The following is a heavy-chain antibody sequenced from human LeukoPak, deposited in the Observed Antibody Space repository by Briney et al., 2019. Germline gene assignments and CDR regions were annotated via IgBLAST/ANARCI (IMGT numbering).Heavy chain of an antibody. J-gene: IGHJ4*02. CDR1: GGSFSGYY. Sequence: SETLSLICAVYGGSFSGYYWSWIRQPPGKGLEWIGEINHSGSTNYNPSLKSRVTISVDTSKNQFSLKLSSVTAADTAVYYCARERSGSRHWGQGTLVTVSS. CDR2: INHSGST. CDR3: ARERSGSRH. D-gene: IGHD3-3*01. V-gene: IGHV4-34*01.